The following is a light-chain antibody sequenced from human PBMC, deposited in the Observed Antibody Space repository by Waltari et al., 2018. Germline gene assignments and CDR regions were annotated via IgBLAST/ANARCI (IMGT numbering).Light chain of an antibody. CDR2: WAS. CDR3: QQYYSSPLT. V-gene: IGKV4-1*01. J-gene: IGKJ4*01. Sequence: DIVMTQSPDSLAVSLGERATISCKSSQSVFHTNNKNYLAWYQQKPGQPPRLLFYWASTRECGVPDRFSGSGSGTDFTLAISSLQAEDVAIYFCQQYYSSPLTFGGGTKVEIK. CDR1: QSVFHTNNKNY.